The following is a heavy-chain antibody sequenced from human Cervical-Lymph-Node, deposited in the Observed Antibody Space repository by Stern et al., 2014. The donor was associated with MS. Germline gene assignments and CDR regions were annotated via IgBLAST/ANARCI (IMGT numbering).Heavy chain of an antibody. CDR3: ATSSVTSRSWYAFDL. J-gene: IGHJ3*01. Sequence: QVQLVESGPGLVKPSQTLSLTCALSGDSVSSNSAAWNWIRQSPSRGLEWLGRTYYRSKWYNDYAVAVKSRITSSPDTSKNQFSLQLDSVTPEDTAVYYCATSSVTSRSWYAFDLWGQGTMVTVSS. CDR2: TYYRSKWYN. D-gene: IGHD4-17*01. CDR1: GDSVSSNSAA. V-gene: IGHV6-1*01.